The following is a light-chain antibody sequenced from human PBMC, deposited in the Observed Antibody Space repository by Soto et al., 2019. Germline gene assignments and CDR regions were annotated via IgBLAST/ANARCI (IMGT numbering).Light chain of an antibody. CDR2: EVS. CDR3: SSYTSSSTSV. J-gene: IGLJ1*01. CDR1: SSDVGGYNY. Sequence: QSALTQPASVSGSPGQSITISCTGTSSDVGGYNYVSWYQQHPGKYPKLMIYEVSNRPSGVSNRFSGSKSGNTASLTISGLQAEDEADYYCSSYTSSSTSVFGTGTKLTVL. V-gene: IGLV2-14*01.